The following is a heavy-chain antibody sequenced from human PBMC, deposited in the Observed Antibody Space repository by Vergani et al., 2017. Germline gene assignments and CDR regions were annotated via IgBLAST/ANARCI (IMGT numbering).Heavy chain of an antibody. J-gene: IGHJ4*02. D-gene: IGHD3-22*01. CDR3: ARLHGGLYDSSGYYGY. CDR2: IYPGDSDT. V-gene: IGHV5-51*01. CDR1: GYSFTSYW. Sequence: EVQLVQSGAEVKQPGESLKISCKGSGYSFTSYWIGWVRQLPGKGLEWMGIIYPGDSDTRYSPSFQGQVTISADKSISTAYLQWSSLKASDTAMYSCARLHGGLYDSSGYYGYWGQGTLVTVSS.